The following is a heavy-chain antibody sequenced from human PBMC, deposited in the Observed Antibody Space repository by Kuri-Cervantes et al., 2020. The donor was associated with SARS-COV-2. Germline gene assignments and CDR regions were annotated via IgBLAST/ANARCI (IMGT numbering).Heavy chain of an antibody. CDR3: ARDPYYCGNRNWYFDL. CDR1: GFTFSSYA. V-gene: IGHV3-23*01. Sequence: GGSLRLSCAASGFTFSSYAMSWVRQAPGKGLEWVSAISGSGGSTYYADSVKGRFTIDRDNSKNSLYLQMNSLRAEDTAVYYCARDPYYCGNRNWYFDLWGRGTLVTVSS. J-gene: IGHJ2*01. CDR2: ISGSGGST. D-gene: IGHD4-23*01.